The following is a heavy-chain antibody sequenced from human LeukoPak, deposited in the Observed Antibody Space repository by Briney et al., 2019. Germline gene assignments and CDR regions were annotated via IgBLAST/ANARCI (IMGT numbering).Heavy chain of an antibody. CDR2: ITSDGSKI. CDR1: GFPFSNLW. Sequence: PGGSLRLSCAASGFPFSNLWLHWVRQAPGGGLEWVSRITSDGSKINYADSVQGPFTISRDNAKNTRYLQMNSLRAEDTAVYYCARGGHSSFDYWGQGALVTVSS. D-gene: IGHD1-26*01. V-gene: IGHV3-74*01. CDR3: ARGGHSSFDY. J-gene: IGHJ4*02.